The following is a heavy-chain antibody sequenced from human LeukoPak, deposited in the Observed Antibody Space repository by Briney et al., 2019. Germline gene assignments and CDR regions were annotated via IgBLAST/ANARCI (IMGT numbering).Heavy chain of an antibody. V-gene: IGHV3-73*01. CDR1: GFTISGSP. Sequence: PGGSLRLSCAASGFTISGSPMHWVRQASGKGLEWVGHIRSKSNPYATAYAASVTGRFTISRDDSKDTVYLQMDSLKTEDTAVYYCAQTLSIYGVSPIDCWGQGTLVTVSS. D-gene: IGHD4-17*01. J-gene: IGHJ4*02. CDR3: AQTLSIYGVSPIDC. CDR2: IRSKSNPYAT.